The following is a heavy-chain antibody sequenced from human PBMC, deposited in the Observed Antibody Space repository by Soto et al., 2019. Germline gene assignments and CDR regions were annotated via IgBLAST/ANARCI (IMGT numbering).Heavy chain of an antibody. CDR1: GYTLTRYS. J-gene: IGHJ6*02. V-gene: IGHV1-3*01. CDR3: ARDLEDYYGSGSYYKYFNYGMDV. D-gene: IGHD3-10*01. Sequence: ASVKVSCKASGYTLTRYSIHWVRQAPGQRLEWMGWINAGNGNTKFSQKFQGRVTITRGTSASTAYMEVRSLRSDDTAVYYCARDLEDYYGSGSYYKYFNYGMDVWGQGTTVTVSS. CDR2: INAGNGNT.